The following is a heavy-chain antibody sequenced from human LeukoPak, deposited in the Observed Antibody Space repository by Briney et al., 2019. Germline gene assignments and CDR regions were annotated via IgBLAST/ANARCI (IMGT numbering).Heavy chain of an antibody. V-gene: IGHV3-48*03. J-gene: IGHJ4*02. Sequence: GGSLRLSCAASGFTFSSYEMNWVRQAPGKGLEWVSYISSSGSTIYYADSVKGRFTISRDNAKNSLYLQMNSLGAEDTAVYYCARGRSTTMIVVVITPFDYWGQGTLVTVSS. D-gene: IGHD3-22*01. CDR3: ARGRSTTMIVVVITPFDY. CDR2: ISSSGSTI. CDR1: GFTFSSYE.